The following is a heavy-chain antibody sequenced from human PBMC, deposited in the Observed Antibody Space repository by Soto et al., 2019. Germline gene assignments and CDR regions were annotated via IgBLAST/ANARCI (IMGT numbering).Heavy chain of an antibody. J-gene: IGHJ4*02. CDR2: IYYSGST. V-gene: IGHV4-30-4*01. Sequence: PSETLSLTCTVSGGSISSGDYYWSWVRQPPGKGLEWIGYIYYSGSTYYNPSLKSRVTISVDTSKNQFSLKLSSVTAADTAVYYCARARGVIVPCFDYWGQGTLVTVSS. CDR1: GGSISSGDYY. CDR3: ARARGVIVPCFDY. D-gene: IGHD3-16*02.